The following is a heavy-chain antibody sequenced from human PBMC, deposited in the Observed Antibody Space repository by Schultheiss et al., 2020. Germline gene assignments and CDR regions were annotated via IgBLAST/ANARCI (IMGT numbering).Heavy chain of an antibody. CDR2: IKPDGSDN. CDR3: ATGTYMS. J-gene: IGHJ5*02. Sequence: GGSLRLSCAASGFTFSDHYMDWVRQAPGKGLVWVATIKPDGSDNFYVDSVKGRFTISRDNAKNSLSLHMTSLRDEDTAVYYCATGTYMSWGQGTLVTVSS. CDR1: GFTFSDHY. V-gene: IGHV3-7*03. D-gene: IGHD1-26*01.